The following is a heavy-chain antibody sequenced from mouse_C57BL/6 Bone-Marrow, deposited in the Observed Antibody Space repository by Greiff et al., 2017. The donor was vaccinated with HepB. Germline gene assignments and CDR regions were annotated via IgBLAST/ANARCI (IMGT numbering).Heavy chain of an antibody. V-gene: IGHV2-6*01. CDR3: ASSYYYGSSYEDY. CDR2: IWCVGST. Sequence: QVQLKESGPGLVAPSQSLSITCTVSGFSLTSYGVDWVRQSPGKGLEWLGVIWCVGSTNYNSALKSRLSISKDNSKSQVFLKMNSLQTDDTAMYYCASSYYYGSSYEDYWGQGTAVTVSS. CDR1: GFSLTSYG. D-gene: IGHD1-1*01. J-gene: IGHJ4*01.